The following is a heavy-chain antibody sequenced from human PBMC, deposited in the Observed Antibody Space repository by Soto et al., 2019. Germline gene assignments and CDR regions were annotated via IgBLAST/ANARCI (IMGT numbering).Heavy chain of an antibody. V-gene: IGHV4-39*01. J-gene: IGHJ2*01. Sequence: PSETLSLTCTVSGGSISSSSYYWGWIRQPPGKGLEWIGSIYYSGSTYYNPSLKSRVTISVDTSKNQFSLKLSSVTAADTAVYYCARRKKLGYCTNGVCYTGYFDLWGRGTLVTVSS. D-gene: IGHD2-8*01. CDR3: ARRKKLGYCTNGVCYTGYFDL. CDR1: GGSISSSSYY. CDR2: IYYSGST.